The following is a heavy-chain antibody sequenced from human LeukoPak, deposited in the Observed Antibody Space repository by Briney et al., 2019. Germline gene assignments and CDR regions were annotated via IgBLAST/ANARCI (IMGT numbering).Heavy chain of an antibody. D-gene: IGHD2-2*02. Sequence: GRSLRLSCTASGFTFGDYAMSWFRQAPGKGLEWVGFIRSKAYGGTTEYAASVKGRFTISRDDSKSIAYLQMNSLRAEDTAVYYCARGGGYCSSTSCYTDWFDPWGQGTLVTVSS. V-gene: IGHV3-49*03. J-gene: IGHJ5*02. CDR2: IRSKAYGGTT. CDR3: ARGGGYCSSTSCYTDWFDP. CDR1: GFTFGDYA.